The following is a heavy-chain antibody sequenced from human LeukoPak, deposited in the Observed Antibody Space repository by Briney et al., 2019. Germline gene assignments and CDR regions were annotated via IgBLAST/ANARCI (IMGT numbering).Heavy chain of an antibody. CDR2: ISSSSSTI. J-gene: IGHJ4*02. Sequence: GGSLRLSCAASGFTFSSYGMTWVRQAPGKGLEWVSYISSSSSTIYYADSVKGRFTISRDNAKNSLYLQLNSLRAEDTAVYYCVRADGNYGYVFDYWGQGTLVTVSS. CDR3: VRADGNYGYVFDY. CDR1: GFTFSSYG. D-gene: IGHD5-18*01. V-gene: IGHV3-48*01.